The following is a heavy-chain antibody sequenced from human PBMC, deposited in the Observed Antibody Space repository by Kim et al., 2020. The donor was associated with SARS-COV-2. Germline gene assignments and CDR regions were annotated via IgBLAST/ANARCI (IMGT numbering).Heavy chain of an antibody. CDR3: AKSGGVATIADYYFDY. CDR2: ISYDGSNK. J-gene: IGHJ4*02. D-gene: IGHD5-12*01. Sequence: GGSLRLSCAASGFTFSSYGMHWVRQAPGKGLEWVAVISYDGSNKYYADSVKGRFTISRDNSKNTLYLQMNSLRAEDTAVYYCAKSGGVATIADYYFDYWGQGTLVTVSS. V-gene: IGHV3-30*18. CDR1: GFTFSSYG.